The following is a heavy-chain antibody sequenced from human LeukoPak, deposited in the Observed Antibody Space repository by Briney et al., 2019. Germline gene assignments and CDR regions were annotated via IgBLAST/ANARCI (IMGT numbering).Heavy chain of an antibody. D-gene: IGHD1-7*01. CDR2: ISYDGSNK. CDR1: GFTFSSYS. Sequence: PGGSLRLSCAASGFTFSSYSMNWVRQAPGKGLEWVAVISYDGSNKYYADSVKGRFTISRDNSKNTLYLQMNSLRAEDTAVYYCAKDQRIRAGTPKYYFDYWGQGTLVTVSS. J-gene: IGHJ4*02. V-gene: IGHV3-30*18. CDR3: AKDQRIRAGTPKYYFDY.